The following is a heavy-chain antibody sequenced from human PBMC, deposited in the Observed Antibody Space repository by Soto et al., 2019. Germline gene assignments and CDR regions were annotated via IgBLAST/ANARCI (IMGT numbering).Heavy chain of an antibody. CDR1: GDTFISSG. CDR2: ISGYKGDT. CDR3: ARIEYCSGGNCYAAFDI. V-gene: IGHV1-18*01. J-gene: IGHJ3*02. D-gene: IGHD2-15*01. Sequence: VQSGAEVKKPGASVKASCKASGDTFISSGRSWVRQAPGQGLEWMGWISGYKGDTNYAQKFQGRVTLTTDTSTSTAYMELRSLPPGDTAIYYCARIEYCSGGNCYAAFDIWGQGTLVTVSS.